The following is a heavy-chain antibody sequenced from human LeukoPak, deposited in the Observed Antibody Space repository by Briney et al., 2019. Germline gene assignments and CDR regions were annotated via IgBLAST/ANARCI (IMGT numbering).Heavy chain of an antibody. CDR2: MNSNGGTP. CDR3: VKGRGYYYYYGMDV. V-gene: IGHV3-64D*06. CDR1: GFTFSPYA. Sequence: PGGSLRLSCSASGFTFSPYAMNWVRRAPGKGLEYVSAMNSNGGTPYYADSVQGRFTISRDDSKNTLYLQMSSLRAEDTAVYYCVKGRGYYYYYGMDVWGRGTMVIVSS. J-gene: IGHJ6*04.